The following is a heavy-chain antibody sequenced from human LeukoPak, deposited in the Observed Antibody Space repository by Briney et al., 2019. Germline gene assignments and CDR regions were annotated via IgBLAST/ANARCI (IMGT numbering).Heavy chain of an antibody. Sequence: GGSLRLSCAASGCTFSSYGMHWVRQAPGKGLEWVAFIRYDGSNKYYADSVKGRFTISRDNSKNTLYLQMNSLRAEDTAVYYCAKDPYGGMHHDAFDIWGQGTMVTVSS. CDR3: AKDPYGGMHHDAFDI. V-gene: IGHV3-30*02. CDR1: GCTFSSYG. CDR2: IRYDGSNK. J-gene: IGHJ3*02. D-gene: IGHD4-23*01.